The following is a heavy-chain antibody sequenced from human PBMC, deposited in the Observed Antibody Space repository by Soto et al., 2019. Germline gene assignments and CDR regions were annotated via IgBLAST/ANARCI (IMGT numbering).Heavy chain of an antibody. Sequence: QVQLVQSGAEVKKPGSSVKVSCQASGGTFSSYTINWVRQAPGQGLEWMGRIIPIIGIANYAQKFQGRVTITADKSTSTAYMELSSLRSEDTAVYYCARDLQTTYYYYGMDVWGQGTTVTVSS. CDR1: GGTFSSYT. D-gene: IGHD4-17*01. V-gene: IGHV1-69*08. J-gene: IGHJ6*02. CDR2: IIPIIGIA. CDR3: ARDLQTTYYYYGMDV.